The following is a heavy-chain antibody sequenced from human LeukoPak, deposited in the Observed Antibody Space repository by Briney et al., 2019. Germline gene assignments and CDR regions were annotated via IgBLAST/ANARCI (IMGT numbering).Heavy chain of an antibody. CDR1: GFTFSSYW. CDR3: AREVGPLSRPFFN. Sequence: PGGSLRLSCAASGFTFSSYWMSWVRQAPGKGLEWVANIKQDGSEKYYVDSVKGRFTISRDNAKNSLYLQMNSLRAEDTAVYYCAREVGPLSRPFFNWGQGTLVTVSS. V-gene: IGHV3-7*01. D-gene: IGHD2/OR15-2a*01. J-gene: IGHJ4*02. CDR2: IKQDGSEK.